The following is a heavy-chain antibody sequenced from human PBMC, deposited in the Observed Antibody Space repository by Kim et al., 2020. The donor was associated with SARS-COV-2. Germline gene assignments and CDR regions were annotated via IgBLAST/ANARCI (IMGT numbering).Heavy chain of an antibody. J-gene: IGHJ4*02. D-gene: IGHD1-1*01. CDR2: VNPNSGGA. CDR1: GYTFTDFY. V-gene: IGHV1-2*02. CDR3: ARGPSTTGKAH. Sequence: ASVKVSCKASGYTFTDFYIHWVRQAPGQGLEWMGGVNPNSGGAIYAQRFQGRVTMTRDTSINTAYMEVISLTSDDTATYYCARGPSTTGKAHWGQGTLVTVSS.